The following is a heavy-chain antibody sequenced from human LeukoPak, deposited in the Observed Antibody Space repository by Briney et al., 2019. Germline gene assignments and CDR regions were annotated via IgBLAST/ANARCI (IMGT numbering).Heavy chain of an antibody. CDR2: ISYDGSNK. D-gene: IGHD3-10*01. J-gene: IGHJ6*02. CDR3: AKDVTWFGELPSSYYYNYGMDV. V-gene: IGHV3-30*18. CDR1: GFTFSSYG. Sequence: GGSLRLSCAVSGFTFSSYGMHWVRQAPGKGLEWAAVISYDGSNKYYADSVKGRFTISRDNSKNTLNLQMNSLRAEDTAVYYCAKDVTWFGELPSSYYYNYGMDVWGQGTTVTVSS.